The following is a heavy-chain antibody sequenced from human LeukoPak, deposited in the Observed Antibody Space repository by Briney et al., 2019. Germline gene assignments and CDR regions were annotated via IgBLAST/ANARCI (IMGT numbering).Heavy chain of an antibody. CDR2: IYYSGST. CDR3: ALITMVRGMLMDV. CDR1: GGSISSYY. Sequence: PSETLSLTCTVSGGSISSYYWSWIRQPPGKGLEWIGYIYYSGSTNYNPSLKSRVTISVDTSKNQFSLKLSSVTAADTAVYYCALITMVRGMLMDVWGQGTTVTVSS. D-gene: IGHD3-10*01. J-gene: IGHJ6*02. V-gene: IGHV4-59*08.